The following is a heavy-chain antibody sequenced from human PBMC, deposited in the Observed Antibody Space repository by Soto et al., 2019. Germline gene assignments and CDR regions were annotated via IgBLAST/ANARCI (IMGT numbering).Heavy chain of an antibody. Sequence: QVQLVQSGAEVKKPGSSVKVSCKASGGTFSSYAISWVRQAPGQGLEWMGGIIPIFGTANYAQKFQGRVTITADKSTSTAYMELSSLRSDDTGVYYCASPTMDYYYYYGMDVWGQGTTVTVSS. D-gene: IGHD3-10*01. CDR1: GGTFSSYA. CDR3: ASPTMDYYYYYGMDV. V-gene: IGHV1-69*14. J-gene: IGHJ6*02. CDR2: IIPIFGTA.